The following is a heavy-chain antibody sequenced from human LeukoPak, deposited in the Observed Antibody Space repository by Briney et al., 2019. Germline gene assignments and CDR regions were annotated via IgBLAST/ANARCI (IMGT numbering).Heavy chain of an antibody. CDR2: ISGSSSYI. Sequence: GGSLRLSCAASGFNFSSSAMSWVRQAPGKGLEWVSSISGSSSYIYYADSVKGRFTISRDNSKNTLYLQMNSLRAEDTAVYYCAKDRASWYFDYWGQGTLVTVSS. V-gene: IGHV3-23*01. CDR3: AKDRASWYFDY. CDR1: GFNFSSSA. J-gene: IGHJ4*02. D-gene: IGHD2-21*01.